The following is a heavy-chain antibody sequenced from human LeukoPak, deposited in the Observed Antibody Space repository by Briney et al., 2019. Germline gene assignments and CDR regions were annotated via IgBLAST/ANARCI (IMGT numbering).Heavy chain of an antibody. CDR3: AKSAATIILYYFDY. J-gene: IGHJ4*02. V-gene: IGHV3-9*01. Sequence: GGSLRLSCAASGFTFDDYAMHWVRQAPGKGLEWVSGISWNSGSIGYADSVKGRFTISRDNAKNSLYLQMNSLRAEDTALYYCAKSAATIILYYFDYWGQGTLVTVSS. CDR1: GFTFDDYA. CDR2: ISWNSGSI. D-gene: IGHD5-12*01.